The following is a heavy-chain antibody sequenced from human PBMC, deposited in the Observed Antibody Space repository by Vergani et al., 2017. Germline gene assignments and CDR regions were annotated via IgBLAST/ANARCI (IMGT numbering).Heavy chain of an antibody. CDR1: GGSVSSDSYY. D-gene: IGHD4-17*01. Sequence: QVQLQESGPGLVKPSETLSLTCTVSGGSVSSDSYYWSWIRQPPGKGLEWIGYIYYSGSTNYNPSLKSRVTISVDTSKNQFSLKLSSVTAADTAVYYCARATTVTTIDYWGQGTLVTVSS. J-gene: IGHJ4*02. CDR2: IYYSGST. CDR3: ARATTVTTIDY. V-gene: IGHV4-61*01.